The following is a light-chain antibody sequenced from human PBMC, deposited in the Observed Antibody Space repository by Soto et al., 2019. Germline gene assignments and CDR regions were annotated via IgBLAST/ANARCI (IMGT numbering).Light chain of an antibody. CDR2: GAS. Sequence: EIVLTQSPGTLSLSPGERATLSCRASQSVSSSYLAWYRQKPGQAPRPLIYGASSRAIGIPDRFSGSGSGTDFTLTISRLEPEDFEVYYCKQYGSSPWTFGQGTKVEIK. CDR1: QSVSSSY. J-gene: IGKJ1*01. V-gene: IGKV3-20*01. CDR3: KQYGSSPWT.